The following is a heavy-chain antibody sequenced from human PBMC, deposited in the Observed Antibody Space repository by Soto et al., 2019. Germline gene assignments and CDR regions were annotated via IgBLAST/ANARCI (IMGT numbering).Heavy chain of an antibody. CDR1: GGPFSSYA. CDR2: IIPIFGTA. V-gene: IGHV1-69*06. J-gene: IGHJ4*02. Sequence: SVTVSRKASGGPFSSYAISWVRQAPGQGLEWMGGIIPIFGTANYAQKSQGRVTITADKSTSTAYMELSSLRSEDTAAYYCARVPHYDFWSGSAYWGQGTLVT. CDR3: ARVPHYDFWSGSAY. D-gene: IGHD3-3*01.